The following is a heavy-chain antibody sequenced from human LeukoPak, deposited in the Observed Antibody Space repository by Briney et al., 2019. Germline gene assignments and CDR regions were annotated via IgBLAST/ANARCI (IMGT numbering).Heavy chain of an antibody. CDR1: GYTFTSFY. V-gene: IGHV1-46*01. CDR3: ARDYHGSGSLTTFDY. Sequence: GASVKVSCKASGYTFTSFYMHWVRQAPGQGLEWMGIINPRGGGTTSAQKFQGRVTLTRDTSTSTVYMELSSLRSEDTAVYYCARDYHGSGSLTTFDYWGQGTLVTVSS. CDR2: INPRGGGT. D-gene: IGHD3-10*01. J-gene: IGHJ4*02.